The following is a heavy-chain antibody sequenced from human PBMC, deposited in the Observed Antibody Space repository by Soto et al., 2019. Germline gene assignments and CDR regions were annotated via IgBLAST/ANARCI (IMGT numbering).Heavy chain of an antibody. CDR1: GGSMTTYH. CDR3: ARALADGSGYTDH. CDR2: IYASGST. J-gene: IGHJ4*02. D-gene: IGHD2-15*01. V-gene: IGHV4-4*07. Sequence: SETLSLTCSVSGGSMTTYHWSWIRQLAGKGLEWIGRIYASGSTSYNPSLKSRVTMSIDTSKNQFSLKLRSMTAADTAMYYRARALADGSGYTDHWGKGTLVTVSS.